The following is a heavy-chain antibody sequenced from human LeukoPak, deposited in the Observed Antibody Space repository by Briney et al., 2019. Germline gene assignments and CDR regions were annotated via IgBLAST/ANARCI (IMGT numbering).Heavy chain of an antibody. D-gene: IGHD3-3*01. CDR1: GYTLTELS. CDR3: ARERVIRFLESKGADAFDI. Sequence: GASVKVSCKVSGYTLTELSMHWVRQAPGKGLEWMGGFDPEDGETIYAQKFQGRVTMTEDTSTDTAYMELSSLRSDDTAVYYCARERVIRFLESKGADAFDIWGQGTMVTVSS. J-gene: IGHJ3*02. CDR2: FDPEDGET. V-gene: IGHV1-24*01.